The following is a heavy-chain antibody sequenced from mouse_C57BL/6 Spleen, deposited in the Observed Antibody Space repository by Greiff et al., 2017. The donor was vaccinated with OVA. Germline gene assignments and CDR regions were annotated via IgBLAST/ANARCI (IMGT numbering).Heavy chain of an antibody. CDR2: ISDGGSYT. J-gene: IGHJ2*01. CDR1: GFTFSSYA. V-gene: IGHV5-4*03. D-gene: IGHD2-5*01. Sequence: EVKLVESGGGLVKPGGSLKLSCAASGFTFSSYAMSWVRQTPEKRLEWVATISDGGSYTYYPDNVKGRFTISRDNAKNNLYLQMSHLKSEDTAMYYCARSYDSNYPWYFDYWGQGTTLTVSS. CDR3: ARSYDSNYPWYFDY.